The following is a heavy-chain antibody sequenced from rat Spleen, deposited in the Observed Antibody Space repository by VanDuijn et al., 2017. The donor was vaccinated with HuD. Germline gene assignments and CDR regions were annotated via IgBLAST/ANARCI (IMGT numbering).Heavy chain of an antibody. CDR2: ISTSGGST. CDR1: GFTFSNYD. Sequence: EVQLVESGGGLVQPGRSLRLSCAASGFTFSNYDMAWVRQAPTKGLEWVASISTSGGSTYYRDSVKGRFTVSRDNAKSTLYLQMDSLRSEDTATYYCARERFAYWGQGTLVTVSS. CDR3: ARERFAY. V-gene: IGHV5-25*01. J-gene: IGHJ3*01.